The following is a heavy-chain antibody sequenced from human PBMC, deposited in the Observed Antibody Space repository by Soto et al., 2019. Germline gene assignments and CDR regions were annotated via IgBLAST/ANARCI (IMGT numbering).Heavy chain of an antibody. V-gene: IGHV3-48*02. J-gene: IGHJ4*02. CDR2: INKNGFTI. CDR3: ARGAVTGTSLLDY. CDR1: GFTLTTYS. Sequence: AGGSLRLSCAVSGFTLTTYSMNWVRQAPGKGLEWISFINKNGFTIYYADSVKGRFTISRDYAKNSLYLQMDSLGHEDTAVYYCARGAVTGTSLLDYWGLGTLVTVSS. D-gene: IGHD6-19*01.